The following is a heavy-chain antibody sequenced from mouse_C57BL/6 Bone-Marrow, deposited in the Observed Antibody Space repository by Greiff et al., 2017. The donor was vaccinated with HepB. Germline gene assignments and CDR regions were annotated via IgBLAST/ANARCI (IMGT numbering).Heavy chain of an antibody. CDR3: AREDYSSWFAY. J-gene: IGHJ3*01. CDR1: GYTFTDYY. D-gene: IGHD2-5*01. Sequence: VQLQQSGPELVKPGASVKISCKASGYTFTDYYMNWVKQSHGKSLEWIGDINPNNGGTSYNQKFKGKATLTVDKSSSTAYMELRSLTSEDSAVYYCAREDYSSWFAYWGQGTLVTVSA. V-gene: IGHV1-26*01. CDR2: INPNNGGT.